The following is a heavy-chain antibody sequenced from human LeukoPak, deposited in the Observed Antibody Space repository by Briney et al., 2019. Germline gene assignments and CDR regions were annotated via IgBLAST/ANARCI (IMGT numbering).Heavy chain of an antibody. CDR3: ARDPHRYDSSGYYFVY. J-gene: IGHJ4*02. Sequence: PGASVKVSCKASGGTFSSYAISWVRQAPGQGLEWMGGIIPIFGTANYAQKFQGRVTITADESTSTAYMELSSLRSEDTAVYYCARDPHRYDSSGYYFVYWGQGTLVTVSS. CDR1: GGTFSSYA. V-gene: IGHV1-69*13. D-gene: IGHD3-22*01. CDR2: IIPIFGTA.